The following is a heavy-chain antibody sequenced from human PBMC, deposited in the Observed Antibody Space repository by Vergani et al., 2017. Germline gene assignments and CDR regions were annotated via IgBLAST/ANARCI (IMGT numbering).Heavy chain of an antibody. J-gene: IGHJ6*02. CDR1: GYTLTGYY. CDR3: ARDLLYDSSGYYYVWYYYYGMDV. V-gene: IGHV1-2*02. CDR2: INPNSGGT. D-gene: IGHD3-22*01. Sequence: QVQLVQSGAEVKKPGASVKVSCKASGYTLTGYYMHWVRQAPGQGLEWMGWINPNSGGTNYAQKFQGRVTMTRDTSISTAYMELSSLRSEDTAVYYCARDLLYDSSGYYYVWYYYYGMDVWGQGTTVTVSS.